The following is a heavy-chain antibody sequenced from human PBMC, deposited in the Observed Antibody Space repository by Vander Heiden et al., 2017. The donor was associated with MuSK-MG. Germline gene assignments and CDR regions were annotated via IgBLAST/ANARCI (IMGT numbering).Heavy chain of an antibody. CDR2: IYYSGST. J-gene: IGHJ4*02. D-gene: IGHD3-10*01. CDR1: GGSISSYY. Sequence: QVQLQESGPGLVKPSETLSLTCTVSGGSISSYYWSWIRQPPGKGLEWIGYIYYSGSTNYNPSLKSRVTISVDTSKNQFSLKLSSVTAADTAVYYCARGTRGGFGGFDYWGQGTLVTVSS. V-gene: IGHV4-59*01. CDR3: ARGTRGGFGGFDY.